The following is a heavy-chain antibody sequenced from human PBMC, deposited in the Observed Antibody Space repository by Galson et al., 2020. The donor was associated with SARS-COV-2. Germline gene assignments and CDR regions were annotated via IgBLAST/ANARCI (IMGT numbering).Heavy chain of an antibody. D-gene: IGHD3-9*01. Sequence: ASETLSLTCTVSGGSISSSSYYWGWIRQPPGKGLEWIGSIYYSGSTYYNPSLKSRVTISVDTSKNQFSLKLSSVTAADTAVYYCARVGELRYFDMAYYYYGMDVWGQGTTVTVSS. CDR1: GGSISSSSYY. CDR2: IYYSGST. V-gene: IGHV4-39*07. J-gene: IGHJ6*02. CDR3: ARVGELRYFDMAYYYYGMDV.